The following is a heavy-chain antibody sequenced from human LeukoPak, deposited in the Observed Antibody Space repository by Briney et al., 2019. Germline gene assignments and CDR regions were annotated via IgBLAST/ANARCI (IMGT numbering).Heavy chain of an antibody. CDR1: GFTFGEYA. D-gene: IGHD1-1*01. Sequence: GGSLRLSCTASGFTFGEYAMSWVRQAPGKGLEWVGFIRSKAYGGTTEYAASVKGRLTISRDDSKSIAYLQMNSLKTEDTAVYYCTKPRTTGTSFYYYYYGMDVWGKGTTVTVSS. J-gene: IGHJ6*04. CDR2: IRSKAYGGTT. CDR3: TKPRTTGTSFYYYYYGMDV. V-gene: IGHV3-49*04.